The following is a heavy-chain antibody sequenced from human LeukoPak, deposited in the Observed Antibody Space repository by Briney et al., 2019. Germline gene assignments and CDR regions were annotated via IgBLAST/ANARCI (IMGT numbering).Heavy chain of an antibody. V-gene: IGHV4-61*02. CDR3: AGPGGYFDWLPYGY. Sequence: SETLSLTCTVSGGSITSGSYYWRWIRQPAGKGLEWIGRIYSSGSTNYNPSLKSRVTMSVDTSKNQFSLKLSSVTAADTAMYYCAGPGGYFDWLPYGYWGQGTLVTVSS. CDR2: IYSSGST. J-gene: IGHJ4*02. CDR1: GGSITSGSYY. D-gene: IGHD3-9*01.